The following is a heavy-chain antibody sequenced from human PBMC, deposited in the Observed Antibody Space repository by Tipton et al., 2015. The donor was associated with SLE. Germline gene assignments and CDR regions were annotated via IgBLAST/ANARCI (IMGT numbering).Heavy chain of an antibody. D-gene: IGHD7-27*01. CDR1: GGSSSSHY. V-gene: IGHV4-59*11. CDR2: VHDSGRT. J-gene: IGHJ2*01. Sequence: TLSLTCTVSGGSSSSHYWSWIRQPPGKGLEWIGYVHDSGRTNSNPSLKSRVTISLDTSKNQFSLNLKSVTAADTAVYYCARDAWGLGYWYFDLWGRGPLVSVSS. CDR3: ARDAWGLGYWYFDL.